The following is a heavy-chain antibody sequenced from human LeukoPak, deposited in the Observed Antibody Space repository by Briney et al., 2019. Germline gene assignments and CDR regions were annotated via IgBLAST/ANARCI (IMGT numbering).Heavy chain of an antibody. J-gene: IGHJ4*02. D-gene: IGHD3-10*01. CDR2: IKQDGSEK. CDR3: ARGIAWFGELSPYFDY. Sequence: GGSLRLSCAASGFTFSSYWMSWVRQAPGKGLEWVANIKQDGSEKYYVDSVKGRFTISRDNAKNSLYLQVNSLRAEDTAVYYCARGIAWFGELSPYFDYWGQGTLVTVSS. V-gene: IGHV3-7*03. CDR1: GFTFSSYW.